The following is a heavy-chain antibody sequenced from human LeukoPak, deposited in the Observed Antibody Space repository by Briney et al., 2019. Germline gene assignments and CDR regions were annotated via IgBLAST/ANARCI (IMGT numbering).Heavy chain of an antibody. Sequence: GGSLRLSCAASGFTFSSYEMTWVRQAPGKGLEWVSYISSSGSTIYYADSVKGRFTISRDDAKNSLYLQMNSLRAEDTAVYYCARVGRHDILTGYYIRVDYYYYMDVWGKGTTVTISS. CDR1: GFTFSSYE. J-gene: IGHJ6*03. CDR2: ISSSGSTI. CDR3: ARVGRHDILTGYYIRVDYYYYMDV. D-gene: IGHD3-9*01. V-gene: IGHV3-48*03.